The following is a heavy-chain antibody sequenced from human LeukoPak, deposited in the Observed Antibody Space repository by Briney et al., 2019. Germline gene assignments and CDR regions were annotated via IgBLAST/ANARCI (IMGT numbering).Heavy chain of an antibody. CDR2: TYYRSKWFY. CDR1: GDSVPNNGAA. D-gene: IGHD1-1*01. J-gene: IGHJ4*02. CDR3: KRDRSNDQSYDV. Sequence: SQTLPLTCAIFGDSVPNNGAAWNWITQSPSRGVEWLGRTYYRSKWFYDYAVSLRSRIIISPDTFQNQFSLQLSSMTPDDRAIYSCKRDRSNDQSYDVWGQGTLVTVSS. V-gene: IGHV6-1*01.